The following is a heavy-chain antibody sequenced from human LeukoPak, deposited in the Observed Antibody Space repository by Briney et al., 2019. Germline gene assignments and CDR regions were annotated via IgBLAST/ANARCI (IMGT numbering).Heavy chain of an antibody. CDR2: IKQDGSEK. CDR1: GFSFSNYW. D-gene: IGHD6-19*01. Sequence: GGALRVSCAASGFSFSNYWMSWVRPAPGKGLEWVANIKQDGSEKYYVDSVRGRFTISRDNAKNSLYLQMNSLRAEDTAVYYCARDLSSGWYGLWGQGTLVTVSS. J-gene: IGHJ4*02. V-gene: IGHV3-7*01. CDR3: ARDLSSGWYGL.